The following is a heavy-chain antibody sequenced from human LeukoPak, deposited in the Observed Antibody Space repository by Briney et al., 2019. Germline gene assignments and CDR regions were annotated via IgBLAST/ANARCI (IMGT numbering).Heavy chain of an antibody. J-gene: IGHJ6*03. CDR2: INHSGST. CDR1: GGSFSGYY. D-gene: IGHD2-15*01. Sequence: SETLSLTCAVYGGSFSGYYWSWIRQPPGKGLEWIGEINHSGSTNYNPSLKSRVTISVDTSKNQFSLKLSSVTAADTAVYYCARVGHSAVVAATLFSDYYYYMDVWGKGTTVTISS. V-gene: IGHV4-34*01. CDR3: ARVGHSAVVAATLFSDYYYYMDV.